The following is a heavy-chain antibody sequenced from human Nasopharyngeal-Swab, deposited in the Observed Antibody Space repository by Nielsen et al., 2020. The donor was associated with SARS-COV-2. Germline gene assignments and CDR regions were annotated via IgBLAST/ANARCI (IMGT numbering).Heavy chain of an antibody. J-gene: IGHJ4*02. V-gene: IGHV3-33*01. D-gene: IGHD1-1*01. CDR1: GFTFSSYG. CDR3: SRDPQNWNDFSFPY. Sequence: LKISCAASGFTFSSYGMHWVRQAPGKGLEWVAVIEDDGSNKYYADSVKGRLTISRDNSKNTLSLQMNSLRAVDTAVYYCSRDPQNWNDFSFPYLVQRRLVTVSS. CDR2: IEDDGSNK.